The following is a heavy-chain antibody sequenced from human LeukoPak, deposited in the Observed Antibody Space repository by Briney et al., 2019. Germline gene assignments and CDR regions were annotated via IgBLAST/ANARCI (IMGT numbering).Heavy chain of an antibody. V-gene: IGHV3-23*01. J-gene: IGHJ4*02. Sequence: GGSLRLSCAASGFTFSSYAMSWVRQAPGKGLEWVSAISGSGGSTYYADSVKGRFTISRDNTKNTLYLQMNSLRAEDTAVYYCAKDVPLYCSSTSCPTDHDYWGQGTLVTVSS. CDR2: ISGSGGST. D-gene: IGHD2-2*01. CDR1: GFTFSSYA. CDR3: AKDVPLYCSSTSCPTDHDY.